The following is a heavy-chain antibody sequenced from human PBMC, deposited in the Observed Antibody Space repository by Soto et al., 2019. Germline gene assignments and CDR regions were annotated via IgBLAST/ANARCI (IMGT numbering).Heavy chain of an antibody. V-gene: IGHV1-69*06. CDR2: IIPVVGTT. CDR3: ARGLLYATTYLDY. CDR1: GDTFTTNS. J-gene: IGHJ4*02. Sequence: QVQLVQSGAEVKKPGSSVKVSCKASGDTFTTNSLNWVRQAPGQGLEWTGGIIPVVGTTKYAQKYQDRVTITGDKSTNTAYMELSSLRSDDTAVYYCARGLLYATTYLDYWGQGTPVTVSS. D-gene: IGHD2-8*01.